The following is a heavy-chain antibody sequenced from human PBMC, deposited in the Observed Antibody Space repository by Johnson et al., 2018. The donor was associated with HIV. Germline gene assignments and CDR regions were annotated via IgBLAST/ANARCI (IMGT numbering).Heavy chain of an antibody. D-gene: IGHD3-10*01. CDR2: INWNGGSR. Sequence: VQLVESGGGVVRPGGSLRLSCAASGFTFDDYGMSWVRQGPGKGLEWVSGINWNGGSRGYADSLMGRFTISRDNAKNSLYLQMNNLGAGDTAVYYCATGNYYGSGSYAGYSAPFDIWGQGTMVTVSS. CDR3: ATGNYYGSGSYAGYSAPFDI. J-gene: IGHJ3*02. V-gene: IGHV3-20*04. CDR1: GFTFDDYG.